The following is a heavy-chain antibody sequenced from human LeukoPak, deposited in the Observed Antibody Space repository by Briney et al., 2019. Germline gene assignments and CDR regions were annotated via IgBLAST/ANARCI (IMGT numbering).Heavy chain of an antibody. J-gene: IGHJ4*02. CDR1: GFTFSSYA. CDR3: AKDLSPGPD. Sequence: GGSLRLSCAASGFTFSSYAMSWVRQAPGKGLKWVSAMIGSGLSTYYADSVKGRFTISRDNSKNTLYLQMNSLRAEDTAVYYCAKDLSPGPDWGQGTLVTVSP. V-gene: IGHV3-23*01. CDR2: MIGSGLST.